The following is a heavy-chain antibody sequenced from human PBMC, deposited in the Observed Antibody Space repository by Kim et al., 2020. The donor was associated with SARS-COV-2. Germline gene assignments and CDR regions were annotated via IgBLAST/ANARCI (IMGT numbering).Heavy chain of an antibody. V-gene: IGHV3-23*01. D-gene: IGHD6-19*01. CDR3: AKALPNSSGWIPNEAFDL. J-gene: IGHJ3*01. CDR2: ISGSGQST. Sequence: GGSLRLSCAASGFTFSSYAMSWVRQAPGKGLEWVSAISGSGQSTFYADSVKGRFTISRDNSKSTLYLLMNSLSAEDTATYYCAKALPNSSGWIPNEAFDLWGQGTMVIVSS. CDR1: GFTFSSYA.